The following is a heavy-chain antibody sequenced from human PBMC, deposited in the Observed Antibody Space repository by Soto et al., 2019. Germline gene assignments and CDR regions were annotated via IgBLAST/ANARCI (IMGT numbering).Heavy chain of an antibody. D-gene: IGHD4-4*01. CDR1: GFTFTSSA. CDR2: IVVGSGNT. CDR3: AAGSYSNHYYYYYGMDV. V-gene: IGHV1-58*01. J-gene: IGHJ6*02. Sequence: VASVKVSCKASGFTFTSSAVQWVRQARGQRLEWIGWIVVGSGNTNYAQKFQERVTITRDMSTSTAYMELSSLRSEDTAVYYCAAGSYSNHYYYYYGMDVWGQGTTVTVSS.